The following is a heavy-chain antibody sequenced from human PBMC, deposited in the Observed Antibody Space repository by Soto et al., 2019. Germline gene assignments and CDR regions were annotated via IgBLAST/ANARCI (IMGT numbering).Heavy chain of an antibody. CDR2: ISSSSSYI. CDR1: GFTFSSYS. J-gene: IGHJ4*02. D-gene: IGHD6-19*01. CDR3: ARDPDNGSGWPNLYFDY. V-gene: IGHV3-21*01. Sequence: EVQLVESGGGLVKPGGSLRLSCAASGFTFSSYSMNWVRQAPGKGLEWVSSISSSSSYIYYADSVKGRFTISRGNAKNSLYLQMNSLRAEDTAVYYCARDPDNGSGWPNLYFDYWGQGTLVTVSS.